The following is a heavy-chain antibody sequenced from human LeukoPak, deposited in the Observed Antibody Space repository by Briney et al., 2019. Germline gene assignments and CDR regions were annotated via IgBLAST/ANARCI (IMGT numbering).Heavy chain of an antibody. J-gene: IGHJ5*01. CDR1: GFTFSSYA. D-gene: IGHD2-15*01. V-gene: IGHV3-30*02. CDR2: IRNDGSYE. CDR3: AKGGSPSHNWFNS. Sequence: GGSLRLSCAASGFTFSSYAMSWVRQAPGKGLGWVAFIRNDGSYEYYPDSMKGRFTISRDNSRNALFLQMNSLRAEDTAVYYCAKGGSPSHNWFNSWGQGTLVTVSS.